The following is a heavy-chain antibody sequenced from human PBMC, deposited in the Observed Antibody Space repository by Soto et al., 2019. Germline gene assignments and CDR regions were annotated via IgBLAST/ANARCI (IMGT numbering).Heavy chain of an antibody. Sequence: PGGSLGLSCSASVFTFSSYAMSWVRQAPGKGLEWVSAISGSGGSTYYADSVKGRFTISRDNSKNTLYLQMNSLRAEDTAVYHCAKENNYDDSSGYYLRGFEAWGQGKLVT. CDR2: ISGSGGST. V-gene: IGHV3-23*01. J-gene: IGHJ4*02. CDR3: AKENNYDDSSGYYLRGFEA. D-gene: IGHD3-22*01. CDR1: VFTFSSYA.